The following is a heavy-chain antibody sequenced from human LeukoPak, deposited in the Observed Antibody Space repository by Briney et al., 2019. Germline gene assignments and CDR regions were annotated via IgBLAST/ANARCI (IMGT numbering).Heavy chain of an antibody. CDR1: GFTFSNAW. D-gene: IGHD2-2*01. V-gene: IGHV3-21*01. J-gene: IGHJ4*02. CDR2: ISSSSSYI. CDR3: ARGMVICSSTSCHLFDY. Sequence: GGSLRLSCAASGFTFSNAWMSWVRQAPGKGLEWVSSISSSSSYIYYADSVKGRFTISRDNAKNSLYLQMNSLRAEDTAVYYCARGMVICSSTSCHLFDYWGQGTLVTVSS.